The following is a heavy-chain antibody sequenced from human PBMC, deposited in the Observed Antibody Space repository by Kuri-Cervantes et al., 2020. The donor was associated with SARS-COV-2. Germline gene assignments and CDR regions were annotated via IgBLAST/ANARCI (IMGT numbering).Heavy chain of an antibody. D-gene: IGHD4-17*01. J-gene: IGHJ6*03. CDR2: IYYSGST. CDR1: GGSISSSSYY. Sequence: SETLSLTCTVSGGSISSSSYYWGWIRQPPGKGLEWIGSIYYSGSTYYNPSLKSRVTISVDTSKNQFSLKLSSVTAADTAVYYCARRAYGDSRIHYYYYYYMDVWGKGTTVTVSS. CDR3: ARRAYGDSRIHYYYYYYMDV. V-gene: IGHV4-39*07.